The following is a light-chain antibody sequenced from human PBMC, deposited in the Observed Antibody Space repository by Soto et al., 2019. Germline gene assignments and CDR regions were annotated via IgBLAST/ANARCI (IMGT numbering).Light chain of an antibody. V-gene: IGLV2-14*03. CDR3: SSHTTRNTRV. CDR2: EVR. Sequence: QSALTQPASVSGSPGQSITISCTGTSSDVGAYDFVSWYQQHPDMAPKLMIYEVRGRPSGVSNRFSGSKSFNTATLTISGLQAEDEADYYCSSHTTRNTRVFGTGTKLTVL. CDR1: SSDVGAYDF. J-gene: IGLJ1*01.